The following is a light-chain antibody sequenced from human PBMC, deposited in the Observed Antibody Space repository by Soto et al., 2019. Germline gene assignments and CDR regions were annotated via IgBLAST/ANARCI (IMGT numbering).Light chain of an antibody. CDR1: QSVSSY. J-gene: IGKJ1*01. CDR2: DAS. V-gene: IGKV3-20*01. Sequence: EIVLTQSPATLSLSPGERATLSCRASQSVSSYLAWYQQKPGQAPRLLIYDASNRATGIPDGFSGSGSGTDFTLTISRLEPEDFAVYYCQQYGSSPGTFGQGTKVDIK. CDR3: QQYGSSPGT.